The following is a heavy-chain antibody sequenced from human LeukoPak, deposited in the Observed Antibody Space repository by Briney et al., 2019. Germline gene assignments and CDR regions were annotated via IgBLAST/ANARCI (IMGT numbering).Heavy chain of an antibody. Sequence: SETLSLTCTVSGGSISSSSYYWGWIRQPPGKGLEWIGSIYYSGSTYYNPSLKSRVTISVDTSKNQFSLKLSSVTAADTAVYYCARERGRVVVPAASFDYWGQGTLVTVSS. CDR2: IYYSGST. V-gene: IGHV4-39*02. J-gene: IGHJ4*02. CDR3: ARERGRVVVPAASFDY. CDR1: GGSISSSSYY. D-gene: IGHD2-2*01.